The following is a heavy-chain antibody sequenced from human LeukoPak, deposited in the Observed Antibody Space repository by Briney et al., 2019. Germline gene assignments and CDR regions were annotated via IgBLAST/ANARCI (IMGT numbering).Heavy chain of an antibody. Sequence: GGSLRLSCAASGFTFSSYAMSWDRQAPGKGLEWVSAISDSGGSTYYPDSVKGRFTISRDNSKNTLYLHMDSLRAEDTAVYYCALDPNYDFWTGAYFQHWGQGTLVTVSS. V-gene: IGHV3-23*01. D-gene: IGHD3-3*01. CDR1: GFTFSSYA. J-gene: IGHJ1*01. CDR2: ISDSGGST. CDR3: ALDPNYDFWTGAYFQH.